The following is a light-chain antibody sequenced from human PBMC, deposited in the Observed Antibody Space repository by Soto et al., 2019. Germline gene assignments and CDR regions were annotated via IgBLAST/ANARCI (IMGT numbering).Light chain of an antibody. CDR2: KAS. J-gene: IGKJ1*01. CDR3: QQSYSTPQT. V-gene: IGKV1-5*03. Sequence: DIQMTQSPSTLSASVGDRVTITVRASQSISSWLAWYQQKPGKAPKLLIYKASTLKSGVPSRFSGSGSGTDFTLTISSLQPEDFATYYCQQSYSTPQTFGQGTKVDIK. CDR1: QSISSW.